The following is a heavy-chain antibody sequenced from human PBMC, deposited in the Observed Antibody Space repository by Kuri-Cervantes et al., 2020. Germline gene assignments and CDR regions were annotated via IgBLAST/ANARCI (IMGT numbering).Heavy chain of an antibody. CDR2: IKQDGSEK. D-gene: IGHD3-3*01. Sequence: GEPLKISCAASGFTFSSYWMSWVRQAPGEGLEWVANIKQDGSEKYYVDSVKGRFTISRDNAKNSLYLQMNSLRAEDTAVYYCAREAEAYYVFWSDHTAYYMDVWGKGTTVTVSS. V-gene: IGHV3-7*01. CDR3: AREAEAYYVFWSDHTAYYMDV. CDR1: GFTFSSYW. J-gene: IGHJ6*03.